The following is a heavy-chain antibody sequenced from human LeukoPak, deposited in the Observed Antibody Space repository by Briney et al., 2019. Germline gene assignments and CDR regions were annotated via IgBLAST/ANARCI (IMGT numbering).Heavy chain of an antibody. J-gene: IGHJ6*02. CDR1: GGSISTYY. D-gene: IGHD4-17*01. CDR3: ARGSTVTTGKFYGMDV. Sequence: SETLSLTCTVSGGSISTYYWSWVRQPPGKGLEWVGYIYSTGSSNYNPSLKSRVTISVDTSKNQFSLKLSSVTAADTAVYHCARGSTVTTGKFYGMDVWGQGTTVTVSS. V-gene: IGHV4-59*01. CDR2: IYSTGSS.